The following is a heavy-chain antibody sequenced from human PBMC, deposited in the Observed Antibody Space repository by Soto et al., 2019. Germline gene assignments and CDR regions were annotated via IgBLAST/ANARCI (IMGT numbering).Heavy chain of an antibody. V-gene: IGHV1-46*01. CDR3: ARDSRSRDNYYGMDV. Sequence: GASVKVSCKASGYTFTSYYMHWVRQAPGQGLEWMGIINPSGGSTSYAQKFQGRVTMTRDTSTSTVYMELSSLRSEDTAVYYCARDSRSRDNYYGMDVWGQGTTVTVSS. J-gene: IGHJ6*02. CDR2: INPSGGST. CDR1: GYTFTSYY.